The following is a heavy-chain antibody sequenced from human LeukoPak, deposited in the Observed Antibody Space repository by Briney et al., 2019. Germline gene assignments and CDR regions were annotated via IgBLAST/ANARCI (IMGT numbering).Heavy chain of an antibody. Sequence: GGSLRLSCAASGFTFDDYAMHWVRQAPGKGLEWVSGISWNSGSIGYADPVKGRFTISRDNAKNSLYLQMNSLRAEDTALYYCAKAILDMTTVTSFDYWCQGTLVTVSS. J-gene: IGHJ4*02. V-gene: IGHV3-9*01. D-gene: IGHD4-17*01. CDR2: ISWNSGSI. CDR1: GFTFDDYA. CDR3: AKAILDMTTVTSFDY.